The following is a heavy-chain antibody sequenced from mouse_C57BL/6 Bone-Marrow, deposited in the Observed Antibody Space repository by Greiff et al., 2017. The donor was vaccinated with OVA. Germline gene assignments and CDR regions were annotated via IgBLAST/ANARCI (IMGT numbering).Heavy chain of an antibody. Sequence: VQRVESGPGLVAPSQSLSITCTVSGFSLTSYAISWVRQPPGKGLEWLGVIWTGGGTNYNSALISRLSISKDNSKSQIFFKMNMLQTDVTARYYGARNPSTLLYYGSSYCYFDYWGQGTTLTVSS. CDR3: ARNPSTLLYYGSSYCYFDY. V-gene: IGHV2-9-1*01. D-gene: IGHD1-1*01. J-gene: IGHJ2*01. CDR1: GFSLTSYA. CDR2: IWTGGGT.